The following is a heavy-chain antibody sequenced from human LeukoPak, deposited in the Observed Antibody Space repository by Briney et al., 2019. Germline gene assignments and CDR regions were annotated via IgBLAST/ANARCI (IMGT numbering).Heavy chain of an antibody. CDR2: ISGSGVNT. J-gene: IGHJ4*02. V-gene: IGHV3-23*01. D-gene: IGHD3-22*01. Sequence: PGGSLRLFCAASGFTFSSYAMSWVRQAPGKGLEWVSGISGSGVNTYYADSVKGRFTISRDNSKNTLYVQVNSLGTEDTAAYYCAKGSYYDSSGSFYFDYWGQGTLVTVSS. CDR1: GFTFSSYA. CDR3: AKGSYYDSSGSFYFDY.